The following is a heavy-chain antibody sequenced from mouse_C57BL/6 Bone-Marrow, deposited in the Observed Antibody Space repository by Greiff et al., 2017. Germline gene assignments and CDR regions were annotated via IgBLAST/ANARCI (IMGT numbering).Heavy chain of an antibody. Sequence: DVKLEASGGDLVKPGGSLTLSCAASGFTFSSYGMSWVRQTPDKRLAWVATISSGGSYTSYPDSVKGRLNISRDNAKNTLYLQMSCLKSEDTAMYYCARHGDYYGSSYWYFEVWAQGPRLPSPQ. V-gene: IGHV5-6*02. CDR2: ISSGGSYT. CDR1: GFTFSSYG. D-gene: IGHD1-1*01. CDR3: ARHGDYYGSSYWYFEV. J-gene: IGHJ1*03.